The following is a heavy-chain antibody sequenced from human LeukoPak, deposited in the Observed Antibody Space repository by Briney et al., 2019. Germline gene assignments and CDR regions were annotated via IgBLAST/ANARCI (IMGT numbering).Heavy chain of an antibody. CDR2: IWYDGSNK. Sequence: GGSLRLSCAASGFTFSSYGMHWVRQAPGKGLEWVAVIWYDGSNKYYADSVKGRFTISRDNSKNTLFLQMHSLGVEDTAVYYCARGTSSGHLRVKFASWGQGTLVIVS. V-gene: IGHV3-33*01. CDR3: ARGTSSGHLRVKFAS. CDR1: GFTFSSYG. J-gene: IGHJ4*02. D-gene: IGHD6-19*01.